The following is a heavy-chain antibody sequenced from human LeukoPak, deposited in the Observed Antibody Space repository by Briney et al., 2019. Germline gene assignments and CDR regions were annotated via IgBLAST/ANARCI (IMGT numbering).Heavy chain of an antibody. D-gene: IGHD2-2*01. CDR2: ISSNGGST. CDR1: GFTFSSYA. CDR3: ARGSVVLLDY. V-gene: IGHV3-64*01. J-gene: IGHJ4*02. Sequence: GGSLRLSCAASGFTFSSYAMHWVRQAPGKGLEYVSAISSNGGSTYYANSVKGRFTISRDNSKNTLYLQMGSLRAEDMAVYYCARGSVVLLDYSGQGTLVTVSS.